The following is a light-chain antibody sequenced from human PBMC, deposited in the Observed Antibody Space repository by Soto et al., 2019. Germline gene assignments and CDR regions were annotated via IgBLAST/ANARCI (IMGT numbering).Light chain of an antibody. CDR3: QQSYSLSRT. Sequence: DIQMTQSPSTLPASVGDRVTITCRASQSISSWLAWYQQKPGKAPKLLIYDASSLESGVPSRFSGSGSGTEFTLTISSLQPEDFATYYCQQSYSLSRTFGQGTKVDI. CDR1: QSISSW. J-gene: IGKJ1*01. V-gene: IGKV1-5*01. CDR2: DAS.